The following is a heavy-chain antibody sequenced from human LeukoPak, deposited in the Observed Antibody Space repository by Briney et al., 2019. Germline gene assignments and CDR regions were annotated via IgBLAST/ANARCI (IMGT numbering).Heavy chain of an antibody. J-gene: IGHJ5*02. CDR2: IRAYNGNT. D-gene: IGHD3-3*01. CDR1: GYTFTSYG. V-gene: IGHV1-18*01. Sequence: GASVKVSCKASGYTFTSYGISWVRQAPGQGLEWMGWIRAYNGNTNYAQKLQGRVTMTTDTSTSTAYMELRSLRSDDTAVYYCARCVFDVRITIFGGYNWFDPWGQGTLVTVSS. CDR3: ARCVFDVRITIFGGYNWFDP.